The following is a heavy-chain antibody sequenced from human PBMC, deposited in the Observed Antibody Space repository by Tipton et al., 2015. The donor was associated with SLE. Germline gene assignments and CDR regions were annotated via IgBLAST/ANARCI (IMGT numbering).Heavy chain of an antibody. Sequence: TLSLTCTVSGGSTISRSYYWGWIRQPPGKGLEWIGEIKQSGSTNYHPSLKGRVTISIATSKNQFSLKMKSVTAADTAVYYCARLIAARPGYYCGMDVWGQGTTVTVSS. CDR2: IKQSGST. D-gene: IGHD6-6*01. V-gene: IGHV4-39*07. CDR1: GGSTISRSYY. J-gene: IGHJ6*02. CDR3: ARLIAARPGYYCGMDV.